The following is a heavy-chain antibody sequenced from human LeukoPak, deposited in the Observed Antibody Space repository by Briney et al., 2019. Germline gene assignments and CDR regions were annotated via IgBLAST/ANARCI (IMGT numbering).Heavy chain of an antibody. CDR2: IYYSGST. J-gene: IGHJ4*02. Sequence: SETLSLTCTVSGGSISSYYWSWIRQPPGKGLEWIGYIYYSGSTNYNPSLKSRVTISVDTSKNQLSLKLSSVTAADTAVYYCARRAGAYSHPYDYWGQGTLVTVSS. CDR3: ARRAGAYSHPYDY. D-gene: IGHD4/OR15-4a*01. V-gene: IGHV4-59*01. CDR1: GGSISSYY.